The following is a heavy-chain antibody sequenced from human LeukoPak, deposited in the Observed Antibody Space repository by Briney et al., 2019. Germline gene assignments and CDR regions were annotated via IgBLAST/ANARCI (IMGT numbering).Heavy chain of an antibody. CDR2: INPNSGGT. CDR1: GYTFTGYY. Sequence: ASVKVSCKASGYTFTGYYIHWVRQAPGQGLEWMGWINPNSGGTNYAQKFQGRVTMTRDTSISTAYMELSRLRSDDTAVYYCARVPDYYGSGSSSNWFDPWGQGTLVTVSS. V-gene: IGHV1-2*02. D-gene: IGHD3-10*01. CDR3: ARVPDYYGSGSSSNWFDP. J-gene: IGHJ5*02.